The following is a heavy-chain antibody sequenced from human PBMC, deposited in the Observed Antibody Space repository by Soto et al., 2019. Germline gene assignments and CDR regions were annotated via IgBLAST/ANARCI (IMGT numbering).Heavy chain of an antibody. CDR2: IYYSGST. D-gene: IGHD3-3*01. Sequence: SETRSLTCSVSGGSISNGDYYWSWIRQPPGKGLEWIGYIYYSGSTYYNPSLKSRVTMSVDTSKNQFSLRLSSVTAADTAVYYCARESNPAPSFWSSYYTGYFDSWGQGTLVTVS. V-gene: IGHV4-30-4*01. CDR1: GGSISNGDYY. J-gene: IGHJ4*02. CDR3: ARESNPAPSFWSSYYTGYFDS.